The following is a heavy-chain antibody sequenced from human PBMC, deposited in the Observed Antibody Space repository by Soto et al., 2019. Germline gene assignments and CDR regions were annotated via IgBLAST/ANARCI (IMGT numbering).Heavy chain of an antibody. CDR1: GYTFTSYF. D-gene: IGHD3-9*01. CDR2: INPSDGRT. J-gene: IGHJ4*02. CDR3: AITRYFGSFGGY. Sequence: GASVKVSCKASGYTFTSYFIHWVRQAPGQGLEWMGIINPSDGRTTYAQKFQGRVTVTRDTSTSTVYMELSSLISEDTAMYYCAITRYFGSFGGYWGPGTLVTVSS. V-gene: IGHV1-46*03.